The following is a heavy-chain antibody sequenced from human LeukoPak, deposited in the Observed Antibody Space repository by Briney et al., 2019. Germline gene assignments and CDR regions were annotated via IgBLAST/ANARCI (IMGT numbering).Heavy chain of an antibody. CDR2: FDPEDGET. D-gene: IGHD5-18*01. V-gene: IGHV1-24*01. CDR3: ATGPHAAMAFDY. Sequence: ASVKVSCKVSGYTLTELSMHWVRQAPGKGLEWMGGFDPEDGETIYARKFQGRVTMTEDTSTDTAYMELSSLRSEDTAVYYCATGPHAAMAFDYWGQGTLVTVSS. CDR1: GYTLTELS. J-gene: IGHJ4*02.